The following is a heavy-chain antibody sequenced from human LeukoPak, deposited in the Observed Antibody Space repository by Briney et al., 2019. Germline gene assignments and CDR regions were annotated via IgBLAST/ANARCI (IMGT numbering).Heavy chain of an antibody. CDR3: ATRTGDIVATIPSYFYY. CDR1: GGSFSGYY. D-gene: IGHD5-12*01. J-gene: IGHJ4*02. CDR2: INHSGST. Sequence: PSETLSLTCAVYGGSFSGYYWSWIRQPPGKGLEWIGEINHSGSTNYNPSLKSRVTISVDTSKNQFSLKLSSVTAADTAVYFCATRTGDIVATIPSYFYYWGQGTLVTVSS. V-gene: IGHV4-34*01.